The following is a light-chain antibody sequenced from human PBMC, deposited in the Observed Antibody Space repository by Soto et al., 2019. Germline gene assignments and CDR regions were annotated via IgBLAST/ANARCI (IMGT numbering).Light chain of an antibody. CDR3: QQRSKWPVT. V-gene: IGKV3-11*01. Sequence: ATLSLSPGERATLSCRASQSISEFLAWYQQKPGQAPRLLIYDASNRATGTPARFSGSGSGTDFTLTISSLEAEDFALYYCQQRSKWPVTFGGGTKVDIK. J-gene: IGKJ4*01. CDR1: QSISEF. CDR2: DAS.